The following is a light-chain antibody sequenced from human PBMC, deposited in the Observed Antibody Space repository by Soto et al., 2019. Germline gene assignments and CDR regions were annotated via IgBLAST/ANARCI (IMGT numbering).Light chain of an antibody. J-gene: IGKJ1*01. Sequence: DIQMAQSPSTLSASVGDRVTITCQASQSISNWLAWYQQKPGKAPKLLIYKASSLEGGVPSRFSGSGSGTAFTLTITSLQPDDFATYYCQQYITYSQTFGQGTKVDIK. CDR2: KAS. V-gene: IGKV1-5*03. CDR3: QQYITYSQT. CDR1: QSISNW.